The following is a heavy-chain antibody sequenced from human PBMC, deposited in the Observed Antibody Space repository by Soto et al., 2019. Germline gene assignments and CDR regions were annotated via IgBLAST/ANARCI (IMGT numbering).Heavy chain of an antibody. CDR2: IGTAGDT. D-gene: IGHD6-13*01. J-gene: IGHJ4*02. CDR3: AKSQEIGTHFFDS. V-gene: IGHV3-13*01. Sequence: GGSLRLSCEASGFTFSGFDMHWVRQPTGKCLEWVSSIGTAGDTYYAVSVKGRFTISRDNAKNSLSLQMNSLRAGDMAVYFCAKSQEIGTHFFDSWGQGXQVTVYS. CDR1: GFTFSGFD.